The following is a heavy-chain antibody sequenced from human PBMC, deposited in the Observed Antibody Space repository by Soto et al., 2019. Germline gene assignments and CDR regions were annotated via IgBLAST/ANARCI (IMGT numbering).Heavy chain of an antibody. D-gene: IGHD3-10*01. Sequence: PSETLSLTCTVSGGSISSSNWWSWVRQPPGKGLEWIGEIYHSGSTNYNPSLKSRVTISVDKSKNQFSLKLSSVTAADTAVYYCAGGSGNYYYGMDVWGQGTTVTVSS. CDR1: GGSISSSNW. CDR2: IYHSGST. CDR3: AGGSGNYYYGMDV. V-gene: IGHV4-4*02. J-gene: IGHJ6*02.